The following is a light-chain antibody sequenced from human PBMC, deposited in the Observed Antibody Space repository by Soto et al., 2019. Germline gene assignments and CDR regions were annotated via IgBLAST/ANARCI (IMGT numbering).Light chain of an antibody. CDR1: QSVSSSY. J-gene: IGKJ3*01. V-gene: IGKV3-20*01. Sequence: EIVLTQSPGTLSLSPGERATLSCRASQSVSSSYLAWYQQQPGQAPRLLIYGASSRATGIPDRFSGSGSGTDFTLTISRLEPEDFAVYYCQQYGSSPGIFTFGPGTKVDIK. CDR2: GAS. CDR3: QQYGSSPGIFT.